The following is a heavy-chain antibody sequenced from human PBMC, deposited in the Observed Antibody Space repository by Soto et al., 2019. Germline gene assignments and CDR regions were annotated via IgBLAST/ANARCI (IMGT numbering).Heavy chain of an antibody. Sequence: ASVKVSCKASVDTFTSYGISWVRQAPGQGLEWMGWISAYNSNTNYAQKLQGRVTMNTDTSTSTAYMELRSLRSDDTAVYYCARPIYYYSYMDVWGKGTTVTVSS. V-gene: IGHV1-18*01. J-gene: IGHJ6*03. CDR2: ISAYNSNT. CDR3: ARPIYYYSYMDV. CDR1: VDTFTSYG.